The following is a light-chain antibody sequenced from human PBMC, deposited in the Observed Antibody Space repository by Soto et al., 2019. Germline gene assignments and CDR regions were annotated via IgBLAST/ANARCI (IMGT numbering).Light chain of an antibody. Sequence: DIQMTQSPSTLSGSVGDRVTITCRASQTISSWLAWYQQKPGKAPKLLIYKASTLKSGVPSRFSGSGSGTDFTLTISRLEPEDFAVYYCHQYGDSPQTFGQGTKVDIK. CDR3: HQYGDSPQT. J-gene: IGKJ1*01. V-gene: IGKV1-5*03. CDR1: QTISSW. CDR2: KAS.